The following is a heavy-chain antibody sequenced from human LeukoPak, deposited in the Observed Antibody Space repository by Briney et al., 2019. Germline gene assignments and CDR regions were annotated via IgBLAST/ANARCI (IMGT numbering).Heavy chain of an antibody. V-gene: IGHV4-59*01. CDR3: ARDLSGYYDSSEIDY. D-gene: IGHD3-22*01. CDR2: IYYSGST. CDR1: GGSISSYY. Sequence: SETLSLTCTVSGGSISSYYWSWIRQPPGKGLEWIGYIYYSGSTNYNPSLKSRVTISVDTSKNQFSLKLSSVTAADTAVYYCARDLSGYYDSSEIDYWGQGTLVTVSS. J-gene: IGHJ4*02.